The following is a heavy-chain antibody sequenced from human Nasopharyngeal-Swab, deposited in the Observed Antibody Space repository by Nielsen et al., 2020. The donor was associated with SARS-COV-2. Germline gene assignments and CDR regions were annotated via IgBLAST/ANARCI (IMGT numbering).Heavy chain of an antibody. CDR2: ISSSSSYI. Sequence: VRQMPGKGLEWVSSISSSSSYIYYADSVKGRFTISRDNAKNSLYLQMNSLRAEDTAVYYCAADDVGSFSWGQGTPVTVSS. V-gene: IGHV3-21*01. J-gene: IGHJ5*02. CDR3: AADDVGSFS. D-gene: IGHD1-1*01.